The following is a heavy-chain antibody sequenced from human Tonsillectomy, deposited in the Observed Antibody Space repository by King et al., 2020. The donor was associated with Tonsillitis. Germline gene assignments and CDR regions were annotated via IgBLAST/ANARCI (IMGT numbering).Heavy chain of an antibody. Sequence: VQLVESGGGVVQPGRSLRLSCAASGFTFSSYGMHWVRQAPGKGLEWVAVIWYDGSNKYYADSVKGRFTISRDNSKNTLYLQMNSLRAEDTAVYYCARAQESSLNHYGLANHYYMDVWGKGTTVTVSS. CDR3: ARAQESSLNHYGLANHYYMDV. CDR2: IWYDGSNK. D-gene: IGHD3-3*01. CDR1: GFTFSSYG. J-gene: IGHJ6*03. V-gene: IGHV3-33*08.